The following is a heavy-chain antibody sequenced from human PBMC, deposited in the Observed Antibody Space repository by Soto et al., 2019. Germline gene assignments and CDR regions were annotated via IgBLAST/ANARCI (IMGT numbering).Heavy chain of an antibody. D-gene: IGHD4-17*01. CDR2: INPSGGST. CDR3: AREGTDYGDYDY. CDR1: AYPFTSFY. Sequence: QVQLVQSGAEVKKPGASVKISCKASAYPFTSFYIHWVRQAPGQGLEWMVMINPSGGSTTYAQKFQGSVTLTRDTSTNTVYMELTGLKYDDTAMYFCAREGTDYGDYDYWGQGTLVTVSS. J-gene: IGHJ4*02. V-gene: IGHV1-46*01.